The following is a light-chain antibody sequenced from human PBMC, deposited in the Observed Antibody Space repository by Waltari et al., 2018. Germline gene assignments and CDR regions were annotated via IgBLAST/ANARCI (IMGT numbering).Light chain of an antibody. CDR1: SSNIGSNS. CDR3: AGWDDNLYGVV. Sequence: QSVLTQPPSASGAPGQRVTISCSGSSSNIGSNSVYWYQQFPGTAPRLLIYRNFQGPSGVPERCSGSKSGTSACLAISGLRSEDEADYYCAGWDDNLYGVVFGGGTKLTVL. CDR2: RNF. V-gene: IGLV1-47*01. J-gene: IGLJ2*01.